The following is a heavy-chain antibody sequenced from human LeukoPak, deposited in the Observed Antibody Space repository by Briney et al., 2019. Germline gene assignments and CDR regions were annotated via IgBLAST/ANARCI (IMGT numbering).Heavy chain of an antibody. V-gene: IGHV4-39*01. J-gene: IGHJ4*02. CDR2: IYYSGST. CDR1: GGSISSSSYY. CDR3: ARRGYSEFDY. Sequence: SETLSLTCTVSGGSISSSSYYWGWIRQPPVKGLEWLGSIYYSGSTYYNPSLKSRVIISVDTSKNQFSLKLSSVTAADTAVYYCARRGYSEFDYWGQGTLVTVSS. D-gene: IGHD6-25*01.